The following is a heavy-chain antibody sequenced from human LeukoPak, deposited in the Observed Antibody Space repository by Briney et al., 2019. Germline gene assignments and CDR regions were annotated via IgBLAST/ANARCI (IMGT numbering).Heavy chain of an antibody. V-gene: IGHV3-33*01. CDR3: ARDPIAAVRFDY. Sequence: GGSVRLSCAASGFTFTSYGMHWVRQAPGKGLEWVAVIWYDGSNKYYADSVKGRFTISRDNSKNTLYLQMNSLRAEDTAVYYCARDPIAAVRFDYWGQGTLVTASS. D-gene: IGHD6-13*01. CDR2: IWYDGSNK. J-gene: IGHJ4*02. CDR1: GFTFTSYG.